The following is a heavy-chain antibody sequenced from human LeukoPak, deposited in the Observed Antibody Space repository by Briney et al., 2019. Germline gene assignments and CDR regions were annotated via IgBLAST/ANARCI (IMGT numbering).Heavy chain of an antibody. J-gene: IGHJ3*02. D-gene: IGHD3-22*01. Sequence: SQTLSLTCTVSGGSISSGDYYWSWIRQPPGKGLEWIGYIYYSGSTYYNPSLKSRVTISVDTSKNQFSLKLSSVTAADTAVYYCARDPYDSSGLSFFDIWGQGTMVTVSS. CDR3: ARDPYDSSGLSFFDI. V-gene: IGHV4-30-4*01. CDR1: GGSISSGDYY. CDR2: IYYSGST.